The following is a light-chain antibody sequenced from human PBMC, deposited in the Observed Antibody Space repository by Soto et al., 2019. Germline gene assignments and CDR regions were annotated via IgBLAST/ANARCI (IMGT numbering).Light chain of an antibody. CDR1: SSDVGGYNY. J-gene: IGLJ3*02. V-gene: IGLV2-14*03. CDR2: DVS. CDR3: SSFTSSSTPV. Sequence: QSALTQPASVSGSPGQSITISCTGTSSDVGGYNYVSWYQQHPGKAPKLMIYDVSDRPSGVSNRFSGSKSGNTASLTISGVQAEDEADYYCSSFTSSSTPVFGGGTKLTV.